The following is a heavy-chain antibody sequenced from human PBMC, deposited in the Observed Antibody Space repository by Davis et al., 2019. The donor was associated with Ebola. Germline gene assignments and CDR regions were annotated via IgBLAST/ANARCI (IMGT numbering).Heavy chain of an antibody. CDR2: ISAYNGNT. D-gene: IGHD6-13*01. CDR1: GYTFTSYG. Sequence: ASVKVSCKASGYTFTSYGISWVRQAPGQGLEWMGWISAYNGNTNYAQKLQGRVTMTTDTSTSTAYMELRSLRSDDTAVYYCARGGGFQQLVRRYYYYGMDVWGQGTTVTVSS. CDR3: ARGGGFQQLVRRYYYYGMDV. V-gene: IGHV1-18*01. J-gene: IGHJ6*02.